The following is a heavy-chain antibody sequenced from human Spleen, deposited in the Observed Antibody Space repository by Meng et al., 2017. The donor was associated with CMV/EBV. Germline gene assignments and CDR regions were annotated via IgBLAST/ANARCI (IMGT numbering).Heavy chain of an antibody. Sequence: GESLKISCAASGFTFSSYAMSWVRQAPGKGLEWVSAISGSGGNTYYADSVKGRFTISRDNSKNTLYLQMFSLRGEETAIYFCAKDRRGDYYNHHYGMDVWGQGATVTVSS. J-gene: IGHJ6*02. D-gene: IGHD4-17*01. V-gene: IGHV3-23*01. CDR1: GFTFSSYA. CDR2: ISGSGGNT. CDR3: AKDRRGDYYNHHYGMDV.